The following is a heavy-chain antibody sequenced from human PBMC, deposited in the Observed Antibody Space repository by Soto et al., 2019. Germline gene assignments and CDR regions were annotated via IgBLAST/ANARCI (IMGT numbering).Heavy chain of an antibody. CDR1: GFTFSSYS. Sequence: PGGPLRLSCAASGFTFSSYSMNWVRQAPGKGLEWVSYISSSSSSTIYYADSVKGRFTISRDNAKNSLYLQMNSLRDEDTAVYYCAGALALLAFDIWGQGTMVTVSS. V-gene: IGHV3-48*02. J-gene: IGHJ3*02. CDR2: ISSSSSSTI. CDR3: AGALALLAFDI.